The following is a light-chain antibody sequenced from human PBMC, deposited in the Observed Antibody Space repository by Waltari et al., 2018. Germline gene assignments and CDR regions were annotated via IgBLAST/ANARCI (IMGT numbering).Light chain of an antibody. CDR3: SSYTSSSYLV. CDR1: SSDVGGYNY. Sequence: QSALTQPASVSGSPGQSITISCTGTSSDVGGYNYVSWYQQHPGKAPKLMIYEVSNRPSGVSNRFSGSKSGNTPSLTISGLQAEDEADYYCSSYTSSSYLVFGGGTKLTVL. V-gene: IGLV2-14*01. J-gene: IGLJ2*01. CDR2: EVS.